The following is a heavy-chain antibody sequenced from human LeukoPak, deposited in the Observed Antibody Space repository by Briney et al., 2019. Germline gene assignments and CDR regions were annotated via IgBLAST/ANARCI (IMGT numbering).Heavy chain of an antibody. J-gene: IGHJ3*02. V-gene: IGHV1-2*02. CDR2: ISPDSGGT. Sequence: GASVKVSCEASGYTFTGYYMHWVRQAPGQGLEWMGWISPDSGGTNYAQNFQGRVTMTRDTSISAAYMELSRLRSDDTAVYYCARDLDSSGYYRSDAFDIWGQGTMVTVSS. CDR3: ARDLDSSGYYRSDAFDI. CDR1: GYTFTGYY. D-gene: IGHD3-22*01.